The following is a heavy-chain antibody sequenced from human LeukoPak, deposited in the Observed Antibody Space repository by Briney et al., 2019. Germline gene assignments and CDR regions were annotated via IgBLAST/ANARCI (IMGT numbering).Heavy chain of an antibody. CDR2: INTNTGNP. CDR1: GYTFTGYY. D-gene: IGHD7-27*01. J-gene: IGHJ6*03. Sequence: ASVKVSCKPSGYTFTGYYMHWVRQAPGQGLEWMGWINTNTGNPAYAQGFTGRFVFSLDTSVSTAYLQISSLKADDTAVYYCASAPWGSGYYAYYYYMDVWGKGTTVTVSS. V-gene: IGHV7-4-1*02. CDR3: ASAPWGSGYYAYYYYMDV.